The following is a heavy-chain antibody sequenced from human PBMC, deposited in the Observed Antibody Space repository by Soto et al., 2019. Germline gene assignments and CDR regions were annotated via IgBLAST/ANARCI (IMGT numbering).Heavy chain of an antibody. Sequence: SETLSLTCTVSGGSISSSSYYWGWIRQSPGKGLEWIGSIYYSGSPYHNPSLKSRLTISVDRSKNQFSLKLTSVTAADTAVYYCATSYGNAWYTYWGQGTQVTVSS. D-gene: IGHD6-13*01. CDR2: IYYSGSP. CDR3: ATSYGNAWYTY. V-gene: IGHV4-39*01. CDR1: GGSISSSSYY. J-gene: IGHJ4*02.